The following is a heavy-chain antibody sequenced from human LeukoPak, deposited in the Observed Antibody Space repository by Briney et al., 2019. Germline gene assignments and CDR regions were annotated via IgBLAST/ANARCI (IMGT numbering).Heavy chain of an antibody. CDR2: INPSGGST. Sequence: RASVKVSCKASGYTFTSYYMHWVRQAPGQGLEWMGIINPSGGSTSYAQKFQGRVTMTRDTSTSTVYMELSSLRSEDTAVYYCARGSPLAYCGGDCYDFDYWGQGTLVTVSS. V-gene: IGHV1-46*01. D-gene: IGHD2-21*02. CDR1: GYTFTSYY. J-gene: IGHJ4*02. CDR3: ARGSPLAYCGGDCYDFDY.